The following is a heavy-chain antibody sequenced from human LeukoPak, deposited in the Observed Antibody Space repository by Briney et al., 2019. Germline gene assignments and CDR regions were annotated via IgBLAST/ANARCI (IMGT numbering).Heavy chain of an antibody. CDR3: AKDSLTVVVAGSYSDY. D-gene: IGHD3-22*01. J-gene: IGHJ4*02. V-gene: IGHV3-23*01. Sequence: QPGGSLRLSCAASGFTFSSYAMSWVRQAPGKGLEWVSTISGSGSSTYYADSVKGRFTISRDNSKNTLYLQMDSLSAEDTAVYYCAKDSLTVVVAGSYSDYWGQGTLVTVSS. CDR1: GFTFSSYA. CDR2: ISGSGSST.